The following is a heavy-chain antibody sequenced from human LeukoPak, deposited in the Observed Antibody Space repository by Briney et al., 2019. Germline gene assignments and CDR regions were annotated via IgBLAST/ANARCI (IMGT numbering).Heavy chain of an antibody. D-gene: IGHD4-17*01. CDR2: IKQDGSEK. V-gene: IGHV3-7*01. CDR1: GFTFSSYW. J-gene: IGHJ6*02. Sequence: GGSLRLSCAASGFTFSSYWMSWVRQAPGKGLEWVANIKQDGSEKYHVDSVKGRFTISRDNAKNSLYLQMDSLRAEDTAVYYCAREKATDYGETGYYYYYYGMDVWGQGTTVTVSS. CDR3: AREKATDYGETGYYYYYYGMDV.